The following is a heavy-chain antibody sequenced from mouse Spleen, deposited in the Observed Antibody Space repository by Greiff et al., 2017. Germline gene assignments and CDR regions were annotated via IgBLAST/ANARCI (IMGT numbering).Heavy chain of an antibody. CDR1: GYTFTNFW. D-gene: IGHD4-1*01. CDR3: TPNRDGFAY. J-gene: IGHJ3*01. V-gene: IGHV1-7*01. Sequence: QVQLQQSGAELAKPGASVKLSCKASGYTFTNFWMYWVKQRPGQGLEWIGYIKPSSDYTEYNQKFKDKTTLTADKSSSTAYMQLSSLTYDDSAVYYCTPNRDGFAYWGQGTLVTVAT. CDR2: IKPSSDYT.